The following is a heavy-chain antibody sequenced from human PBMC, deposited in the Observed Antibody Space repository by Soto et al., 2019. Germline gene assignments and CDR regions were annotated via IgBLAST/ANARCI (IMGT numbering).Heavy chain of an antibody. Sequence: SQTLSLTCAISGDSVSSNSAAWNWIRQSPSRGLEWLGRTYYRSKWYNDYAVSVKSRITINPDTSKNQFSLPLNSVTPKDTAVYYCARDPYAYGSGTYYYGMDVWGQGTTVTVSS. CDR2: TYYRSKWYN. D-gene: IGHD3-10*01. J-gene: IGHJ6*02. V-gene: IGHV6-1*01. CDR1: GDSVSSNSAA. CDR3: ARDPYAYGSGTYYYGMDV.